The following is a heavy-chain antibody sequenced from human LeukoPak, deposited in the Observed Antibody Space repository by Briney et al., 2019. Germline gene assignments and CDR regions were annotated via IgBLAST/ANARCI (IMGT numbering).Heavy chain of an antibody. V-gene: IGHV1-18*01. J-gene: IGHJ4*02. CDR1: GYTFTSYG. D-gene: IGHD6-13*01. CDR2: ISAYNGNT. Sequence: GASVKVSCKASGYTFTSYGISWVRQAPGQGLEWMGWISAYNGNTNYAQKLQGRVTMTTDTSTSTAYMELRSLRSDDTAVYYCARDVGDSSSWYLERLGVGYWGQGTLVNVSS. CDR3: ARDVGDSSSWYLERLGVGY.